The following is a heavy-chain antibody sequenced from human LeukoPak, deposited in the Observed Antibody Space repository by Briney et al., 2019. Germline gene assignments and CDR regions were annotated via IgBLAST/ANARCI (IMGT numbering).Heavy chain of an antibody. V-gene: IGHV4-34*01. D-gene: IGHD4-11*01. CDR3: ARVDHSDSSRHFDY. J-gene: IGHJ4*02. Sequence: GRTNYKPSLKSRVTISVDSSKNQFSLRLNSVTAADTAVCYCARVDHSDSSRHFDYWGQGILVTVSS. CDR2: GRT.